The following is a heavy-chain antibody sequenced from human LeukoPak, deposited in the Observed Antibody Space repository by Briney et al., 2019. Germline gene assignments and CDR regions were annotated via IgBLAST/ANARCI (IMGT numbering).Heavy chain of an antibody. CDR2: IYYSGST. J-gene: IGHJ6*03. D-gene: IGHD4-23*01. CDR1: GGSISSSSYY. V-gene: IGHV4-39*01. CDR3: ASQLAFLLRWGRGGYYMDV. Sequence: PSETLSLTCTVSGGSISSSSYYWGWIRQPPGKGLEWIGSIYYSGSTYYNPSLKSRVTISVDTSKNQFSLKLSSVTAADTAVYYCASQLAFLLRWGRGGYYMDVWGKGTTVTVSS.